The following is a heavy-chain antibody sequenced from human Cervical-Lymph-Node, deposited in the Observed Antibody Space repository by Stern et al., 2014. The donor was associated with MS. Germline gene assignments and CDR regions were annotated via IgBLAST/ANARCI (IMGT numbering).Heavy chain of an antibody. D-gene: IGHD5-24*01. Sequence: QLVESGGGLVKPGESLRLSCAASGSAFRSYIINWVRQAPGKGLQWVSSISGRCNYVYYADSVRCRFTISRDNAKNSVYLQVSSLSADDTAVYYCASQVATTSNYSYGMAVWGQGTAVFVSS. CDR3: ASQVATTSNYSYGMAV. CDR1: GSAFRSYI. J-gene: IGHJ6*02. CDR2: ISGRCNYV. V-gene: IGHV3-21*01.